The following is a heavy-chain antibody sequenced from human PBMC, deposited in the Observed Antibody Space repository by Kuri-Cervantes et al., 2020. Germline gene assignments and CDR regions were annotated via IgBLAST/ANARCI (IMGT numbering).Heavy chain of an antibody. D-gene: IGHD1-26*01. CDR2: IYYSGST. CDR3: ARGMSGSYSPFDY. CDR1: GGSVSSGSYY. J-gene: IGHJ4*02. Sequence: SETLSLTCTVSGGSVSSGSYYWSWIRQPPGKGLEWIGYIYYSGSTNYNPSLKSRVTISVDTSKNQFSLKLSSVTAADTAVYYCARGMSGSYSPFDYWGQGTLVTVSS. V-gene: IGHV4-61*01.